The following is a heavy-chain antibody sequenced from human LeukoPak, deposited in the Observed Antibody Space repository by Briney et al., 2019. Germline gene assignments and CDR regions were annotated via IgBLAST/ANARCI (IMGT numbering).Heavy chain of an antibody. D-gene: IGHD2-2*01. CDR2: IITRSSHI. J-gene: IGHJ4*02. V-gene: IGHV3-21*01. Sequence: RRSLRLSCVASGFSLSSYSMNWVSQAPGEGLEWVSSIITRSSHIYYADSVKGRFTISRDNAKNSLYLEKNNLRADDTAVYYCARAPSPYCRSASGHRSGADYWGQGTLVTVSS. CDR1: GFSLSSYS. CDR3: ARAPSPYCRSASGHRSGADY.